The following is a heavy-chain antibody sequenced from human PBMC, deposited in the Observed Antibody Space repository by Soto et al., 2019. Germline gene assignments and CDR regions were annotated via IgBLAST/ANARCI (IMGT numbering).Heavy chain of an antibody. V-gene: IGHV3-23*04. CDR1: GFTFSSYS. CDR3: AQDFGGRRPFHY. J-gene: IGHJ4*02. Sequence: EVQLVESGGGLVQPGGSLRLSCAASGFTFSSYSMNWVRQAPGKGLEWVSALTGSGASTYYADSVRSRFIISRDNSKNTLYLQMYSLRAEDTAVYYCAQDFGGRRPFHYWGQGTLVTVSS. D-gene: IGHD1-26*01. CDR2: LTGSGAST.